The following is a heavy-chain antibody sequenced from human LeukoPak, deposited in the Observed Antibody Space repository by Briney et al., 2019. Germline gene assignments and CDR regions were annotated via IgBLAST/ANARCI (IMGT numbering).Heavy chain of an antibody. CDR3: AGLEGRYSTDWFYFFDY. CDR2: MYLGGTT. V-gene: IGHV4-4*02. J-gene: IGHJ4*02. Sequence: SETLSLTCIVSGGSISSLNLWSWLRQPPGKGLEWIGEMYLGGTTNFNPSLKSRVTILIDKSKNQLSLQLTSVTAADTAAYYCAGLEGRYSTDWFYFFDYWGQGAPVTVSS. D-gene: IGHD6-19*01. CDR1: GGSISSLNL.